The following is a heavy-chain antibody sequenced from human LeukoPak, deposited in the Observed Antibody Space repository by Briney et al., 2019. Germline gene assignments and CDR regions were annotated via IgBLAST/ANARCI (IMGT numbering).Heavy chain of an antibody. CDR3: ARSKGVLLWFGESDY. CDR1: GYTFTSYA. J-gene: IGHJ4*02. V-gene: IGHV1-3*01. Sequence: ASVKVSCTASGYTFTSYAMHWVRQAPGQRLEWMGWINAGNGNTKYSQKFQGRVTITRDTSASTAYMELSNLRSEDTAVYYCARSKGVLLWFGESDYWGQGTLVTVSS. CDR2: INAGNGNT. D-gene: IGHD3-10*01.